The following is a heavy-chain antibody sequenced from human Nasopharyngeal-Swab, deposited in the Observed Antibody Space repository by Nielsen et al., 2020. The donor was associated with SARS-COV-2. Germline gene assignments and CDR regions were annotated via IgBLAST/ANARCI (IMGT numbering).Heavy chain of an antibody. J-gene: IGHJ5*02. V-gene: IGHV3-7*03. Sequence: GESLKISCAATGFTFSSYRMSWVRQAPGRGLEWLAHTTEDGSVTYYVDSVRGRFTVSRDNAKNSLFLQMNSLRAEDTAVYFCAREGRDGAVSSWGQGTLVTVSS. CDR3: AREGRDGAVSS. D-gene: IGHD5-24*01. CDR2: TTEDGSVT. CDR1: GFTFSSYR.